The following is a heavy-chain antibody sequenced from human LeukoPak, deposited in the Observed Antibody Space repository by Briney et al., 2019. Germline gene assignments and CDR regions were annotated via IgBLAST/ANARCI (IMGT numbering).Heavy chain of an antibody. D-gene: IGHD2-2*01. CDR1: GYTLTELS. CDR2: FDPEDGET. V-gene: IGHV1-24*01. CDR3: ATNRWQCGTSCYGGWFDP. J-gene: IGHJ5*02. Sequence: ASVKVSCKVSGYTLTELSMHWVRQAPGKGLEWMGGFDPEDGETIYAQKFQGRVTMTEDTSTDTAYMELSSLRSEDTAVYYCATNRWQCGTSCYGGWFDPWGQGTLVTVSS.